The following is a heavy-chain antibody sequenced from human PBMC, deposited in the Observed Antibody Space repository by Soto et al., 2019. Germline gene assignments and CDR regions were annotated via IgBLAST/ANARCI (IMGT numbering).Heavy chain of an antibody. V-gene: IGHV4-30-4*01. J-gene: IGHJ3*02. Sequence: SETLSLTCTVSGGSISSGDYYWSWIRQPPGKGLEWIGYIYYSGSTYYNPSLKSRVTISVDTSKNQFSLKLSSVTAADTAVYYCASSNRYFDWLPGFWAFDIWGQGTMVTVSS. CDR3: ASSNRYFDWLPGFWAFDI. D-gene: IGHD3-9*01. CDR2: IYYSGST. CDR1: GGSISSGDYY.